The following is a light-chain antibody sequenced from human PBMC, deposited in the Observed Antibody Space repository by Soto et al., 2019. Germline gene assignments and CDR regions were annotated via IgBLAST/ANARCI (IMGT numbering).Light chain of an antibody. J-gene: IGLJ1*01. CDR3: SSYTSSSTPYV. CDR2: DVS. Sequence: QSALTQPASVYGSPGQSITISCTGTSSDVGGYNYVSWYQQHPGKAPKLMIYDVSNRPSGVSNRFSGSKSGNTASPTISGLQAEDEADYYCSSYTSSSTPYVFGSGTKVTAL. V-gene: IGLV2-14*01. CDR1: SSDVGGYNY.